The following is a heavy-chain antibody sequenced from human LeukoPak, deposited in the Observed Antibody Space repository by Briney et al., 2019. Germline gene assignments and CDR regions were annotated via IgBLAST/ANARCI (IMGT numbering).Heavy chain of an antibody. V-gene: IGHV4-59*01. CDR1: GGSISSYY. Sequence: SETLSLTCTVSGGSISSYYWSWIRQPPGKGLEWIGYIYYSGSTNYNPSLKSRVTISVDTSKNQFSLKLSSVTAADTAVYYCARTSKDHDAFGIWGQGTMVTVSS. CDR2: IYYSGST. J-gene: IGHJ3*02. CDR3: ARTSKDHDAFGI.